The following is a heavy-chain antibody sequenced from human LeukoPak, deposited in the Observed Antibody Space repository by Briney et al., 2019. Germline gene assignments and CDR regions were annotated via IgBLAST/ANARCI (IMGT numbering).Heavy chain of an antibody. D-gene: IGHD3-3*01. CDR2: IYYSGST. CDR1: GGSISSSSYY. Sequence: PSETLSLTCTVSGGSISSSSYYWGWIRQPPGKGLEWIGSIYYSGSTYYNPSLRSRVTISVDTSKNQFSLKLSSVTAADTAVYYCARQGLRFLEWLRVYYFDYGAQGTRVTVPS. CDR3: ARQGLRFLEWLRVYYFDY. V-gene: IGHV4-39*01. J-gene: IGHJ4*02.